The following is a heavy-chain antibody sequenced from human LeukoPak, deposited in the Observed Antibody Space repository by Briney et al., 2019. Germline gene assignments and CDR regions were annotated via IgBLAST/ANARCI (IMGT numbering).Heavy chain of an antibody. CDR3: TRAFYYDSGSYGLDV. Sequence: GGSLRLSCAASGFTVSSNYMHWVRQAPGMGLEWVAVIWYDGSNKYYADSVKGRFTISRDNSKDTLFLQMNSLRAEDTAVYYCTRAFYYDSGSYGLDVWGQGTTVTVSS. V-gene: IGHV3-33*08. J-gene: IGHJ6*02. D-gene: IGHD3-10*01. CDR1: GFTVSSNY. CDR2: IWYDGSNK.